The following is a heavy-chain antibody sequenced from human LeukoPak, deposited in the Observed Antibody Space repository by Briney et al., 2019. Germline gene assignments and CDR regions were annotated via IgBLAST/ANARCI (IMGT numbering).Heavy chain of an antibody. CDR2: ISGDGGST. D-gene: IGHD3-3*01. J-gene: IGHJ6*03. CDR3: ARSRDYDFWSGYHGYYYMDV. V-gene: IGHV3-43*02. CDR1: GFTFDDYA. Sequence: GGSLRLSCAASGFTFDDYAMHWVRQAPGKGLEWVSLISGDGGSTYYADSVKGRFTISRDNAKNSLYLQMNSLRAEDTAVYYCARSRDYDFWSGYHGYYYMDVWGKGTTATVSS.